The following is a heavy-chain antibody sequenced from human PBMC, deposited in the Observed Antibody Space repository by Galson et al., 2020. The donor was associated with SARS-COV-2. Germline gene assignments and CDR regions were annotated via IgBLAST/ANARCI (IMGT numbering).Heavy chain of an antibody. J-gene: IGHJ4*02. CDR3: ARACRGGSFWLGNYYFDD. D-gene: IGHD2-15*01. CDR1: GYTFTSYY. Sequence: ASVKVSCKASGYTFTSYYMHWVRQAPGQGLEWMGILNPSGGSTSYAQKFQGRVTMTRDTSRSTVYMELSSLRSEDTAVYSCARACRGGSFWLGNYYFDDWGQGTLVTVSS. V-gene: IGHV1-46*01. CDR2: LNPSGGST.